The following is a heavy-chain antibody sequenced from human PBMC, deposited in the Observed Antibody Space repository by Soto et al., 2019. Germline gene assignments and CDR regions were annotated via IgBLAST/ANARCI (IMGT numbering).Heavy chain of an antibody. CDR1: GDSISTVNW. Sequence: SETLSLTCGVSGDSISTVNWWSWVRQSPGKGPEWVGEIYHSGSTSYNPSLKSRVTMSVDKSKNQFSLQLTSVTAADTAVYYCATFSGFFTISPFDAWGQGILVTVSS. V-gene: IGHV4-4*02. CDR3: ATFSGFFTISPFDA. CDR2: IYHSGST. J-gene: IGHJ5*02. D-gene: IGHD2-8*01.